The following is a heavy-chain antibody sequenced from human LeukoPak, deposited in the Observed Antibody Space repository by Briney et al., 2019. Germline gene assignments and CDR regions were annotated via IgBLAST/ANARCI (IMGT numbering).Heavy chain of an antibody. J-gene: IGHJ4*02. CDR2: INHSGST. V-gene: IGHV4-34*01. Sequence: SETLSLTCAVYGXXXXGYYXSWIRXPXXXXXXWIGEINHSGSTNYNPSLKSRVTISVDTSKNQFSLKLSSVTAADTAVYYCASIAVAGTRGYWGQGTLVTVSS. CDR3: ASIAVAGTRGY. CDR1: GXXXXGYY. D-gene: IGHD6-19*01.